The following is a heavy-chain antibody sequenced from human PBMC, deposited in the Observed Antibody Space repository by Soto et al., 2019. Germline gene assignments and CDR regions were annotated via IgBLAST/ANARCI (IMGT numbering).Heavy chain of an antibody. J-gene: IGHJ3*02. CDR2: ITASGGGT. CDR1: GISFSSNA. D-gene: IGHD5-18*01. CDR3: ARVPDVDTALVEYFDS. Sequence: PGGSLRLSCAASGISFSSNAMSWVRLATGKGLEWVSAITASGGGTYYADSVKGRFTMSRDISKNTLYLQMDSLRDEDTAVYYCARVPDVDTALVEYFDSWGLGTMVTFSS. V-gene: IGHV3-23*01.